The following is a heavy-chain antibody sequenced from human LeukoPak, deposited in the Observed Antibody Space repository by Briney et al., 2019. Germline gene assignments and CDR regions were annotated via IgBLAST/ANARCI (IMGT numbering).Heavy chain of an antibody. J-gene: IGHJ3*02. CDR1: GYSFTNYG. CDR3: XXXXXXXXADPYNGFDI. V-gene: IGHV1-18*01. CDR2: ISAYNGNT. D-gene: IGHD2-2*02. Sequence: ASVKVSCKASGYSFTNYGISWVRQAPGQGLEWVGWISAYNGNTNYTQKMQGRVTMTTDTSTTTAYMELRSLRSDDTAMYYCXXXXXXXXADPYNGFDIWGQGTLVTVSS.